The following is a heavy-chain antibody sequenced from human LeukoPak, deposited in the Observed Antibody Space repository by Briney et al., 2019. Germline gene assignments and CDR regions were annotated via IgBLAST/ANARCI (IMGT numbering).Heavy chain of an antibody. Sequence: GGSLRLSCAASGFTFSNYNMNWVREAPGKGLEWVAIISSDGTNKYYADSVKGRFTISRDNTKNTLYLQMNSLRAEDTAVYYCARVLWFGDFNWFDPWGQGTLVTVSS. CDR2: ISSDGTNK. CDR3: ARVLWFGDFNWFDP. CDR1: GFTFSNYN. J-gene: IGHJ5*02. D-gene: IGHD3-10*01. V-gene: IGHV3-30*03.